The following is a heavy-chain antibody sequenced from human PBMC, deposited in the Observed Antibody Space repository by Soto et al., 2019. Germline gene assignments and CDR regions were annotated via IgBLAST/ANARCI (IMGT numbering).Heavy chain of an antibody. D-gene: IGHD3-9*01. Sequence: QLQLQESGPGLVKPSETLSLTCSVSGDSINSDKYYWGWIRQPPGKGLGWIGSIYFRGNTYYNPSMQARFTISLDKSKSQLSLKLNSVTAADSAVYFCARLAGLATISYYFDFWGQGALVTVSS. J-gene: IGHJ4*02. CDR1: GDSINSDKYY. CDR2: IYFRGNT. V-gene: IGHV4-39*01. CDR3: ARLAGLATISYYFDF.